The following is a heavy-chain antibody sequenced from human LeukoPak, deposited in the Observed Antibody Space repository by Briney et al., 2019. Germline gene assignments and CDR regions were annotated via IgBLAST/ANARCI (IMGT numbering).Heavy chain of an antibody. CDR3: ARGRSYYYDSSGYLGELGFDP. V-gene: IGHV1-18*01. Sequence: ASVKVSCKASGYTFTSYGISWVRQAPGQGLEWMGWISAYNGNTNYAQKLQGRVTMTTDTSTSTAYMELRSLRSEDTAVYYCARGRSYYYDSSGYLGELGFDPWGQGTLVTVSS. J-gene: IGHJ5*02. CDR2: ISAYNGNT. D-gene: IGHD3-22*01. CDR1: GYTFTSYG.